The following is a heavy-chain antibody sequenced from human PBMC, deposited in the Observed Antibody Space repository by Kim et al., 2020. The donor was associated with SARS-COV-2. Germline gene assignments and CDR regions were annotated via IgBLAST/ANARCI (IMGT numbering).Heavy chain of an antibody. Sequence: GGSLRLSCAASGFTFSSYGMHWVRQAPGKGLEWVAVIWYDGSNKYYADSVKGRFTISRDNSKNTLYLQMNSLRAEDTAVYYCAKDFYGSGRYGMDVWGQGTTVTVSS. CDR2: IWYDGSNK. D-gene: IGHD3-10*01. CDR3: AKDFYGSGRYGMDV. CDR1: GFTFSSYG. V-gene: IGHV3-33*06. J-gene: IGHJ6*02.